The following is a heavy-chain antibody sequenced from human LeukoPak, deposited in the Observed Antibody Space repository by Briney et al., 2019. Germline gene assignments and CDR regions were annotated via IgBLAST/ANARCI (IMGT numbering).Heavy chain of an antibody. Sequence: GASVKVSCKASGYTFTSYGISWVRQAPGQGLEWMGWISAYNGNTNYAQKFQGRVTITADESTSTAYMELSSLRSEDTAVYYCARAPRPMADSSGYYANYYYYGMDVWGQGTTVTVSS. CDR3: ARAPRPMADSSGYYANYYYYGMDV. CDR2: ISAYNGNT. D-gene: IGHD3-22*01. CDR1: GYTFTSYG. V-gene: IGHV1-18*01. J-gene: IGHJ6*02.